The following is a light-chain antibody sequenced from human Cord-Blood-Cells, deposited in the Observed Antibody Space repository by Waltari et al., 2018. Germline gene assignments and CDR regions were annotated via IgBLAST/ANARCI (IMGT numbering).Light chain of an antibody. Sequence: IQLTQSPSSLSASVGDRVTITCRASQGISSYLAWYQQKPGKAPKLLIYAASTLQSGVPSRFSGIGSGTVFTLTISSLQPEDFATYYCQQLNSYPPTFGPGTKVYIK. CDR3: QQLNSYPPT. J-gene: IGKJ3*01. CDR1: QGISSY. V-gene: IGKV1-9*01. CDR2: AAS.